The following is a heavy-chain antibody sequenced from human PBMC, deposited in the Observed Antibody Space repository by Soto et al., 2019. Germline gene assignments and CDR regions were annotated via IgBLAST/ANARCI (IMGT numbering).Heavy chain of an antibody. J-gene: IGHJ6*02. CDR2: IAPGKSYT. CDR3: ARHLYSGWVLCLDV. D-gene: IGHD6-19*01. CDR1: GFNFGTYW. V-gene: IGHV5-10-1*01. Sequence: GESLKISCDASGFNFGTYWIRWVRQMPEKGLEWMGRIAPGKSYTFYSTSFQGHVTISAATSINTAYLQWSSLKASDSAIYYCARHLYSGWVLCLDVWGQGTTVTVSS.